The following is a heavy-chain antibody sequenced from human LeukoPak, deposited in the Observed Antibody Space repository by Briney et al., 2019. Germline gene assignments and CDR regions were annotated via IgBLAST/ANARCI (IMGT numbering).Heavy chain of an antibody. CDR2: IYYSGST. Sequence: PSETLSLTCTVSGGSISSSSYYWGWIRQPPGKGLEWIGSIYYSGSTNYNPSLKSRVTISVDTSKNQFSLKLSSVTAADTAVYYCARRGPGDYWGQGTLVTVSS. CDR3: ARRGPGDY. J-gene: IGHJ4*02. CDR1: GGSISSSSYY. V-gene: IGHV4-39*01. D-gene: IGHD7-27*01.